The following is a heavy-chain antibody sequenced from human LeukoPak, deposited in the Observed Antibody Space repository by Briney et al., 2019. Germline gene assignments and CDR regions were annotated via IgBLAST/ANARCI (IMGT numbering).Heavy chain of an antibody. CDR2: IYYSGST. D-gene: IGHD3-3*01. CDR1: GGSISSYY. Sequence: SETLSLTCAVYGGSISSYYWSWIRQPPGKGLEWIGYIYYSGSTNYNPSLKSRVTISVDTSKNQFSLKLSSVTAADTAVYYCARDGGGSGHFDYWGQGTLVTVSS. CDR3: ARDGGGSGHFDY. J-gene: IGHJ4*02. V-gene: IGHV4-59*01.